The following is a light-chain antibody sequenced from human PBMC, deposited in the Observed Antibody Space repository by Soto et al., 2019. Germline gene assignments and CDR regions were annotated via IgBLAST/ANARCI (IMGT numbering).Light chain of an antibody. CDR1: QTVSNTY. J-gene: IGKJ4*01. CDR2: GAS. CDR3: QQYGAFPPT. V-gene: IGKV3-20*01. Sequence: EIVLTQFPGALSLSPGERVTLSCRASQTVSNTYLAWYQQKSGQAPKFLIYGASNRATGIPDRFSGSGSRTDFTLTISRLEPEDFAVYYCQQYGAFPPTFGGGTKVEIK.